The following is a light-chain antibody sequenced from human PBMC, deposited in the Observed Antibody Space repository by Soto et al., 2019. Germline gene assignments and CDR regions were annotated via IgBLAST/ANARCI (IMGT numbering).Light chain of an antibody. V-gene: IGKV3-15*01. CDR3: QQYNNWPSIT. CDR1: ESVTTY. CDR2: GAS. Sequence: EIMLTQSPATLSLTPGERGTLSCRASESVTTYLAWYQQKPGQAPRLLIYGASTRATGIPARFSGSGSGTEFTLTISSLQSEDFAVYYCQQYNNWPSITFGQGTLLEV. J-gene: IGKJ5*01.